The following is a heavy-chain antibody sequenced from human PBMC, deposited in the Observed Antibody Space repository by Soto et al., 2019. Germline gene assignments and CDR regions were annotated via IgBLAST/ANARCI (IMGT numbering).Heavy chain of an antibody. D-gene: IGHD2-8*01. CDR1: GFTFSSYW. Sequence: LRLSCAASGFTFSSYWMHWVRQAPGRGLVWVSRINSDGSSTSYADSVKGRFTISRDNAKNTLYLQMNSLRAEDTAVYYCARDEWALYYYYGMDVWGQGTTVTVSS. J-gene: IGHJ6*02. CDR2: INSDGSST. V-gene: IGHV3-74*01. CDR3: ARDEWALYYYYGMDV.